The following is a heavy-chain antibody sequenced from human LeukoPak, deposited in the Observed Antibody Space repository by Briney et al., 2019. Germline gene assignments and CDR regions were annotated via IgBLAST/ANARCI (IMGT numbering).Heavy chain of an antibody. V-gene: IGHV4-31*11. D-gene: IGHD7-27*01. Sequence: PSETLSLTCAVYGASLSNYYWSWIRQHPGKGLEWIGYIYYSGTTYYNPSLKSRVSISVDTSKNHYSLKMSSVTVADTAVYYCARVELTGGIRWFDPWGQGTLVTVSS. CDR2: IYYSGTT. CDR3: ARVELTGGIRWFDP. CDR1: GASLSNYY. J-gene: IGHJ5*02.